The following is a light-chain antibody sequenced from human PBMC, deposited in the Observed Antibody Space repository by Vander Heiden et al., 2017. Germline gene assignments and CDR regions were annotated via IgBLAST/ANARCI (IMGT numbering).Light chain of an antibody. J-gene: IGLJ1*01. V-gene: IGLV1-40*01. CDR1: SSNIGAGYD. CDR2: RNT. CDR3: QSYDSSLKV. Sequence: QSVLTQPPSVSGAPGQRGTSSCTGSSSNIGAGYDVHWYQQLPGTAPKLLIYRNTNRPSGVPDRFSGSKSGTSASLAITGLQAEDEADYYCQSYDSSLKVFGTGTKVTVL.